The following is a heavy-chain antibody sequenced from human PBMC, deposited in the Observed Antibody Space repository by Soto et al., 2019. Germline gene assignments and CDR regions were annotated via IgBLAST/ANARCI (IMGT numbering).Heavy chain of an antibody. CDR1: GLSVSSTY. V-gene: IGHV3-53*01. Sequence: PGGSLRLSCAASGLSVSSTYMSWVRQPPGKGLEYVSVIDSGGTTYYADSVKGRFTISRDNSKNTLYLQMSSLNSEDTAVYYCAAELYERGDCCHFDYWGQGTLVTVSS. CDR2: IDSGGTT. D-gene: IGHD2-21*02. J-gene: IGHJ4*02. CDR3: AAELYERGDCCHFDY.